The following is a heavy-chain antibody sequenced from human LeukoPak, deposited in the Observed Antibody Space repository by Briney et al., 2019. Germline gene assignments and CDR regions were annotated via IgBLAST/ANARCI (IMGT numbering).Heavy chain of an antibody. J-gene: IGHJ6*03. CDR1: GFTFSSYG. CDR3: AKSGWISSSVYYYMDV. CDR2: IRYDGSNK. D-gene: IGHD6-6*01. Sequence: GGSLRLSCAASGFTFSSYGMHWVRQAPGKGLEWVAFIRYDGSNKYYADSVKGRFTISRDNSKNTLYLQMNSLRAEDTAVYYCAKSGWISSSVYYYMDVWGKGTTVTVSS. V-gene: IGHV3-30*02.